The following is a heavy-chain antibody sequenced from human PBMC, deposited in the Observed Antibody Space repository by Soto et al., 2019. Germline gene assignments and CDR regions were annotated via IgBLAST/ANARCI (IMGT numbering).Heavy chain of an antibody. Sequence: GASVKVSCKASGGTFSSYAIIWVRQAPGQGLEWMGGIIPIFGTANYAQKFQGRVTITADKSTSTAYMELSSLRSEDTAVYYCARTQSQYSSSWYSGYDPWGQGTLVPVS. J-gene: IGHJ5*02. CDR1: GGTFSSYA. CDR2: IIPIFGTA. CDR3: ARTQSQYSSSWYSGYDP. D-gene: IGHD6-13*01. V-gene: IGHV1-69*06.